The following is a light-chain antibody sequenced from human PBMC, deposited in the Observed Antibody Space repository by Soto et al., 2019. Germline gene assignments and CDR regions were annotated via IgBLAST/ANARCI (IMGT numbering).Light chain of an antibody. Sequence: DIQMTQSPSTLSGSVGDRVTITCRARQSISIWLAWYQQKPGKAPKLLIYKASGLESGVPSRFNGSGSGTEFTLTISSLQPDDFAAYYCQHYNSYPWTFGQGTKVDIK. CDR2: KAS. CDR1: QSISIW. V-gene: IGKV1-5*03. CDR3: QHYNSYPWT. J-gene: IGKJ1*01.